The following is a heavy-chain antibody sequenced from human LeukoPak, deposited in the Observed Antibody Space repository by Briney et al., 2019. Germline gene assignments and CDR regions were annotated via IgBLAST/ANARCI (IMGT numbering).Heavy chain of an antibody. D-gene: IGHD4-11*01. V-gene: IGHV4-39*07. Sequence: KTSETLSLTCTVSGGSISSSSYYWGWIRQPPVKGLEWIGSSYYSGSTYYNPSLNSRVTISVDTSKNQFSLKLSSVTAADTAVYYCARVTKDDHYYYYYMDVWGKGTTVTVSS. CDR2: SYYSGST. CDR3: ARVTKDDHYYYYYMDV. CDR1: GGSISSSSYY. J-gene: IGHJ6*03.